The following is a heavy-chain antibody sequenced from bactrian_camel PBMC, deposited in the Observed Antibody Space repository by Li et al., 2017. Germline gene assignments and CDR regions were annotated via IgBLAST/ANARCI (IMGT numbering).Heavy chain of an antibody. D-gene: IGHD3*01. CDR3: AADYQGNGIFVAAYYKL. V-gene: IGHV3-3*01. CDR1: GYHHSAYC. J-gene: IGHJ4*01. CDR2: IGTNGVTT. Sequence: VQLVESGGGSVQTGGSLRLSCAASGYHHSAYCLAWFRQAPGKAREGVAGIGTNGVTTTTDSVKGRFTISLNDAKNTGTLQMSSLRPEDTATYYCAADYQGNGIFVAAYYKLWGQGTQVTVS.